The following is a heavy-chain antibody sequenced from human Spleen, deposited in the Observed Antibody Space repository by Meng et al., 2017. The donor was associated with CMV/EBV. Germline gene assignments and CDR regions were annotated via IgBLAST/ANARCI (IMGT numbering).Heavy chain of an antibody. V-gene: IGHV1-2*02. CDR2: INLKTGGT. D-gene: IGHD2-21*02. J-gene: IGHJ6*02. CDR1: GYKFIDYH. Sequence: ASVKVSCKASGYKFIDYHMHWVRQAPGQGLQWMGLINLKTGGTNFLQKFQGRVTMTRDTSISTAYMDLSRLRLDDTAVYYCASELYAGGDTSSSLDVWGQGTTVTVSS. CDR3: ASELYAGGDTSSSLDV.